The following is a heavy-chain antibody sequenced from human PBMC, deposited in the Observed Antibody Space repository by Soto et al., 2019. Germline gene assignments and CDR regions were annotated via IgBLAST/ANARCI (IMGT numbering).Heavy chain of an antibody. J-gene: IGHJ6*02. CDR1: GFTFNKYA. CDR2: ISTNGRNT. V-gene: IGHV3-64*01. D-gene: IGHD3-10*01. CDR3: AIDYYSGSGRGGMDV. Sequence: EVPLVESGGGLVQPGESLRLSCAASGFTFNKYAMYWVRQAPGKGLEYVSSISTNGRNTYFANSVKGRFTISRDNSKNTRYLQMGCLRPEDMAVYYCAIDYYSGSGRGGMDVWGQGTTVTVSS.